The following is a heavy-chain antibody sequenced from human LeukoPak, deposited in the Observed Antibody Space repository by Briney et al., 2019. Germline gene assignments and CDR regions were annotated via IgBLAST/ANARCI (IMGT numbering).Heavy chain of an antibody. CDR3: AKTTHYYDSPDAFDI. V-gene: IGHV3-53*01. D-gene: IGHD3-22*01. Sequence: GGSLRLSCTVSGFTVSSNYMSWVRQAPGKGLEWVSVIYSGGSTYYADSVKGRFTVSRDNSKNTLYLQMNSLRAEDTAVYYCAKTTHYYDSPDAFDIWGQGTMVTVSS. CDR2: IYSGGST. CDR1: GFTVSSNY. J-gene: IGHJ3*02.